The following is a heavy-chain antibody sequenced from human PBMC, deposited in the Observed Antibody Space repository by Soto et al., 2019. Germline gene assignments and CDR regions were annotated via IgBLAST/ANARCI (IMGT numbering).Heavy chain of an antibody. D-gene: IGHD3-10*01. J-gene: IGHJ6*02. CDR3: ATRTDYYYGSGSLGGMDV. CDR2: IYYSGST. CDR1: GGSISSGSYY. V-gene: IGHV4-31*03. Sequence: SETLSLTCTVSGGSISSGSYYWSWIRQLPGKGLEWIGYIYYSGSTYYNPSLKSRVTISVDTSKNQFSLKLNSVTAADTAVYYCATRTDYYYGSGSLGGMDVWGQGTKVTSP.